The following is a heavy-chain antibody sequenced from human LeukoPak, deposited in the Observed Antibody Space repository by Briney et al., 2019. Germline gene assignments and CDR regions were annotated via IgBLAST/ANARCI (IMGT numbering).Heavy chain of an antibody. CDR1: GYTFTGYY. CDR2: INPYSGDT. CDR3: VRSGGAAAGMNWFDP. Sequence: VASVKVSCKASGYTFTGYYIHWVRQAPGQGLEWMGWINPYSGDTNYAPKSQGRVTMTRDTAISTTYMELSRLTSDDTAVYFCVRSGGAAAGMNWFDPWGQGTLVTVSS. J-gene: IGHJ5*02. V-gene: IGHV1-2*02. D-gene: IGHD6-13*01.